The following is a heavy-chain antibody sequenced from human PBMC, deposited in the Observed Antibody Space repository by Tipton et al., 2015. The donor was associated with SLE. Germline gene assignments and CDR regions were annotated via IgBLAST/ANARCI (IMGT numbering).Heavy chain of an antibody. CDR3: VKVSSTITPYYFDY. J-gene: IGHJ4*02. CDR2: IYSGGST. V-gene: IGHV3-53*01. CDR1: GFTVSSNY. Sequence: SLRLSCAASGFTVSSNYMSWVRQAPGKGLEWVSVIYSGGSTYYADSVKGRFTISRDNSKNTLYLQMNSLRAEDTAVYYCVKVSSTITPYYFDYWGQGTLVTVSS. D-gene: IGHD5/OR15-5a*01.